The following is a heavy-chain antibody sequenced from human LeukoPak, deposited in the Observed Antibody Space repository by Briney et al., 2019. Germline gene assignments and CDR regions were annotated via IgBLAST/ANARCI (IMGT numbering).Heavy chain of an antibody. Sequence: PSETLSLTCTVSGGSISGSSYYWGCIRQPPGKGLECIGTIYYSGSTFYNPSLKSRVTISVDTSKNQFSLKLSSVTAADTAVYFCARTDGKQLPPRFWGQGTLVAVSS. J-gene: IGHJ4*02. CDR3: ARTDGKQLPPRF. CDR2: IYYSGST. CDR1: GGSISGSSYY. D-gene: IGHD5-18*01. V-gene: IGHV4-39*01.